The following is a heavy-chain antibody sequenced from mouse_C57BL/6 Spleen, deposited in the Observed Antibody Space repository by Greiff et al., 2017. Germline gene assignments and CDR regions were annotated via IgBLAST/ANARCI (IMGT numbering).Heavy chain of an antibody. Sequence: EVPLVESGAELVRPGASVKLSCTASGFNIKDYYMHWVKQRPEQGLEWIGRIDPEDGDTEYAPKFQGKATMTADTSSNTAYLQLSSLTSEDTAVYYCTIGGTYYSNYFDYWGQGNTRTVSS. D-gene: IGHD2-5*01. J-gene: IGHJ2*01. CDR1: GFNIKDYY. V-gene: IGHV14-1*01. CDR2: IDPEDGDT. CDR3: TIGGTYYSNYFDY.